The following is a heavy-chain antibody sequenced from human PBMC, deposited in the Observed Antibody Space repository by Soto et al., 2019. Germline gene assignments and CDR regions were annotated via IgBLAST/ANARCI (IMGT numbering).Heavy chain of an antibody. CDR3: ARHRGISGWGRYYEFDY. CDR1: GGSISSSSSY. CDR2: ISYSGST. J-gene: IGHJ4*02. V-gene: IGHV4-39*01. Sequence: QLQLQESGPGLVKPSETLSLTCTVSGGSISSSSSYWGWIRQPPGKGLEWLGSISYSGSTYYNPSLMSRVTISVDTSKNEFSLKLSSVTAADTAVYYCARHRGISGWGRYYEFDYWGQGTLVTVSS. D-gene: IGHD3-10*01.